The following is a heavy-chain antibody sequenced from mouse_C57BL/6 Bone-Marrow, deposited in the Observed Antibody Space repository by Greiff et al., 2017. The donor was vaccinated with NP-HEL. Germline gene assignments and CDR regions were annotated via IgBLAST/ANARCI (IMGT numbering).Heavy chain of an antibody. D-gene: IGHD3-2*02. V-gene: IGHV1-81*01. Sequence: VQLQQSGAELARPGASVKLSCKASGYTFTSYGISWVKQRTGQGLEWIGEIYPRSGNTYYNEKFKGKATLTADKSSSTAYMELRSLTSEDSEVYFCARGPGWDAWFAYWGQGTLVTVSA. J-gene: IGHJ3*01. CDR2: IYPRSGNT. CDR1: GYTFTSYG. CDR3: ARGPGWDAWFAY.